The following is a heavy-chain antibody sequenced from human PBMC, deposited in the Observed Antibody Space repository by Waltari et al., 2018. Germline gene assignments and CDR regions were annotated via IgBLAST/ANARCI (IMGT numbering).Heavy chain of an antibody. Sequence: QITLKESGPTLVKPTQTLTLTCTFSGFSLSTSGVGVGWIRQPPGKALEWLALIYWDDDKPYSPPLKSRLTITKDTSKNQVVLTMTNMDPVDTATYYCAHQPGLRGAFDIWGQGTMVTVSS. CDR1: GFSLSTSGVG. CDR3: AHQPGLRGAFDI. CDR2: IYWDDDK. V-gene: IGHV2-5*02. D-gene: IGHD7-27*01. J-gene: IGHJ3*02.